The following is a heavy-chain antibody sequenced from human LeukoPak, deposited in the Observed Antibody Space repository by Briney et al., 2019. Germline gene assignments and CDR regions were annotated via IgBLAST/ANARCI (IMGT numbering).Heavy chain of an antibody. CDR3: AKDTQQWLVSYYFDY. Sequence: GRSLRLSCAASGFIFSSYAMHWVRQAPGKGLEWVAVISYDGSNKYYADSVKGRFTISRDNSKNTLYLQMNSLRAEDTAVYYCAKDTQQWLVSYYFDYWGQGTLVTVSS. CDR1: GFIFSSYA. CDR2: ISYDGSNK. D-gene: IGHD6-19*01. V-gene: IGHV3-30-3*01. J-gene: IGHJ4*02.